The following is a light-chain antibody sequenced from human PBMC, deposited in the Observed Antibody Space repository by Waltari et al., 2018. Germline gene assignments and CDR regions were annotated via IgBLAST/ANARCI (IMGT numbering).Light chain of an antibody. Sequence: EMVMTQTPATLSVSPWETATLSCRASQSFGGSLAWYQQRPGQTPRLLIYYTSNRATDIPARFSGSGSGTEFALTISGVQSEDVAVYYCQQYKSWPWTFGQGTKVEIK. CDR1: QSFGGS. J-gene: IGKJ1*01. CDR2: YTS. CDR3: QQYKSWPWT. V-gene: IGKV3-15*01.